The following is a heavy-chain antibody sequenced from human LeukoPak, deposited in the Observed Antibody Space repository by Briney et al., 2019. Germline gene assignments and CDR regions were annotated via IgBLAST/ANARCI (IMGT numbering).Heavy chain of an antibody. CDR2: IYYSGST. D-gene: IGHD4-11*01. V-gene: IGHV4-59*01. Sequence: PSETLSLTRTVSGGSISSYYWSWIRQPPGKGLEWIGYIYYSGSTNYNPSLKSRVTISVDTSKNQFSLKLSSVTAADTAVYYCATDYSNFYGMDVWGQGTTVTVSS. CDR1: GGSISSYY. CDR3: ATDYSNFYGMDV. J-gene: IGHJ6*02.